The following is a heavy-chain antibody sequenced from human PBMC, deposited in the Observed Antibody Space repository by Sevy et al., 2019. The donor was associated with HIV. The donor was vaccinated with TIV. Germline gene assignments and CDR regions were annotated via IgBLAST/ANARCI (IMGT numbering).Heavy chain of an antibody. CDR1: GFTFSSYA. D-gene: IGHD6-13*01. CDR2: ISYDGGNK. CDR3: ARDPQAAAGTSHFDY. V-gene: IGHV3-30-3*01. J-gene: IGHJ4*02. Sequence: GGSLRLSCAASGFTFSSYAMHWVRQAPGKGLEWVAVISYDGGNKYYADSVKGRFTISRDNSKNTLYLQMNSLRAEDTAVYYCARDPQAAAGTSHFDYWGQGTLVTVSS.